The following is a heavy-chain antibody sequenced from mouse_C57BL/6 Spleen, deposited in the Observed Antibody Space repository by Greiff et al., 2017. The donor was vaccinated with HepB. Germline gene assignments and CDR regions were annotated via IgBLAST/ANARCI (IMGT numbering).Heavy chain of an antibody. CDR3: AKPLYYYGSSYGYFDV. CDR1: GYTFTSYW. D-gene: IGHD1-1*01. Sequence: QVHVKQPGAELVMPGASVKLSCKASGYTFTSYWMHWVKQRPGQGLEWIGEIDPSDSYTNYNQKFKGKSTLTVDKSSSTAYMQLSSLTSEDSAVYYCAKPLYYYGSSYGYFDVWGTGTTVTVSS. J-gene: IGHJ1*03. V-gene: IGHV1-69*01. CDR2: IDPSDSYT.